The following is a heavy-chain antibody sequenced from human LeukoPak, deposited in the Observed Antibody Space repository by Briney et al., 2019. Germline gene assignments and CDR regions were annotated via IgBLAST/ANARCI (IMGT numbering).Heavy chain of an antibody. CDR2: ISYDGGNK. CDR3: AKDLGYSGSYIDC. CDR1: GFTFSSYV. Sequence: GGSLRLCCAASGFTFSSYVMHWVRQAPGKGLEWVAFISYDGGNKYYADSVKGRFTISRDNSKNTLYLQMNSLRTEDTAVYYCAKDLGYSGSYIDCWGQGTLVTVSS. J-gene: IGHJ4*02. V-gene: IGHV3-30*18. D-gene: IGHD1-26*01.